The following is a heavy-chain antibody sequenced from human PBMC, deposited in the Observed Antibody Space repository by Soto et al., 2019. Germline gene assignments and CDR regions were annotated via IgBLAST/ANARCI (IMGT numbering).Heavy chain of an antibody. J-gene: IGHJ5*02. D-gene: IGHD6-6*01. CDR3: ARGSFSSSSSWFDP. Sequence: SETLSLTCTVSGGSISSYYWSWIRQPPGKGLEWIGYIYYSGTTYYNPSLTSRVTISVDTSKNQFSLKLTSVTAADTAVYYCARGSFSSSSSWFDPWGQGTLVTVSS. V-gene: IGHV4-59*12. CDR1: GGSISSYY. CDR2: IYYSGTT.